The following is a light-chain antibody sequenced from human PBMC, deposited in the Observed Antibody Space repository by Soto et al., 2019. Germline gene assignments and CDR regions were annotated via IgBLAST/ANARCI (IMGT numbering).Light chain of an antibody. CDR3: QSYDTTLRTPL. J-gene: IGLJ2*01. V-gene: IGLV1-40*01. CDR2: GDN. CDR1: SSNIGGHT. Sequence: QSVLTQPPSVSGTPGQRVTISCSGSSSNIGGHTVSWYQQLPGTAPKLLIHGDNNRPSGAPDRFSASKSDTSASLAIAWLQAEDEANYYCQSYDTTLRTPLFGGGTKLTVL.